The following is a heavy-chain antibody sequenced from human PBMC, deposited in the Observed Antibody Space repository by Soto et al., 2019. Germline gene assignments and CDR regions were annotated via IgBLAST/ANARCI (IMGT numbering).Heavy chain of an antibody. CDR3: VRQGIGALHGLVDV. D-gene: IGHD1-26*01. CDR2: IYSNGGT. J-gene: IGHJ6*02. CDR1: GDSIGTYN. Sequence: QVQLQASGPGLVKPSDTLSLTCTVSGDSIGTYNWGWIRQPPGKRLEWIGYIYSNGGTSYNPALKSRVTRSAHPSTKQFSLRLSSVTAADTAVYYCVRQGIGALHGLVDVWGQGTTVTVSS. V-gene: IGHV4-59*08.